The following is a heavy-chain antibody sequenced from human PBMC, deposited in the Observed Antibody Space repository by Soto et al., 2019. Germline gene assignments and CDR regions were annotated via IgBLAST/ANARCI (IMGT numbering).Heavy chain of an antibody. CDR1: GFTFSSYG. CDR3: ARDGAQYRGVDY. J-gene: IGHJ4*02. CDR2: IWYDGSNK. V-gene: IGHV3-33*01. D-gene: IGHD5-12*01. Sequence: SGGSLRLSCAASGFTFSSYGMHWVRQAPGKGLEWVAVIWYDGSNKYYADSVKGRFTISRDNSKNTLYLQMNSLRAEDTAVYYCARDGAQYRGVDYWGQGTLVTVSS.